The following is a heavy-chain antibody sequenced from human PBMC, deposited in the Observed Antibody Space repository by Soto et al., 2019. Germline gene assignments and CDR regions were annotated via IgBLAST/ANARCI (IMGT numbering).Heavy chain of an antibody. D-gene: IGHD6-13*01. CDR1: GGSISRGGYS. J-gene: IGHJ6*02. V-gene: IGHV4-30-2*01. Sequence: KPSETLSLTCVVSGGSISRGGYSWSWIRQPPGKGLEWIGYIYHSGSTYYNPSLKSRVTISLDRSTNQFSLNLTSVTAADTAVYSCPRAAAATWYYYGMDVCGPGPTLTVSS. CDR2: IYHSGST. CDR3: PRAAAATWYYYGMDV.